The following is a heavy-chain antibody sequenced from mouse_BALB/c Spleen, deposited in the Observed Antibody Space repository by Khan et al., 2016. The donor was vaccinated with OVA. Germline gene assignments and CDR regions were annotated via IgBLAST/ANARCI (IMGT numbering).Heavy chain of an antibody. D-gene: IGHD2-14*01. CDR1: GYTFTDYN. CDR2: INPNNGGS. Sequence: VRLQQSGPELVKPGASVKIPCKASGYTFTDYNMDWVKQSHGKSLEWIGDINPNNGGSIYNQKLKGKATLTVDKSSTTAYMELSSLTAADTAVYYCTRKEDRYDGDFDYWGQGTTLTVSS. J-gene: IGHJ2*01. V-gene: IGHV1-18*01. CDR3: TRKEDRYDGDFDY.